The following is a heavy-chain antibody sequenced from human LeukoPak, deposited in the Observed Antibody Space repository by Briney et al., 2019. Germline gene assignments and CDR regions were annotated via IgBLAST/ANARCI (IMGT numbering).Heavy chain of an antibody. CDR2: ISSSSSYI. D-gene: IGHD3-10*02. Sequence: GGSLRLSCAASGFTFSTYSMKWVRQAPGKGLEWVSFISSSSSYIYYADSVKGRFTISRDNAKNSLYLQMNSLRAEDTAVYYCARGTMFPYYFDYWGQGTLVTVSS. CDR3: ARGTMFPYYFDY. J-gene: IGHJ4*02. CDR1: GFTFSTYS. V-gene: IGHV3-21*01.